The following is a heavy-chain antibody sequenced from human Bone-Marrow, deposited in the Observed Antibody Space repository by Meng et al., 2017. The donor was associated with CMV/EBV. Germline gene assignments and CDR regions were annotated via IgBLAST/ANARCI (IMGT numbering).Heavy chain of an antibody. D-gene: IGHD1-26*01. CDR2: ISWDGGST. CDR3: AKDMTYSSGSYYPPIFDY. CDR1: TFDDYT. J-gene: IGHJ4*02. V-gene: IGHV3-43*01. Sequence: TFDDYTMHWVRQAPGKGLEWVSLISWDGGSTYYADSVKGRFTISRDNSKNSLYLQMNSLRTEDTALYYCAKDMTYSSGSYYPPIFDYWGQGTLVTVS.